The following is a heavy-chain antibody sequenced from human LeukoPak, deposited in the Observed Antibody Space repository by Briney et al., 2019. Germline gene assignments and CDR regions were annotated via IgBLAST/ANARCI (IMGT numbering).Heavy chain of an antibody. V-gene: IGHV4-61*01. D-gene: IGHD2-8*02. CDR3: ATYRQVLLPFES. CDR1: GASLNSDTYY. Sequence: TETLSLTCTVSGASLNSDTYYWGWIRQPPGKGLEWIGYIYYSGSTNYNPSLKSRVTISVDTSKNQFSLKLSSVTAADTAIYYCATYRQVLLPFESWGQGTLVTVSS. CDR2: IYYSGST. J-gene: IGHJ4*02.